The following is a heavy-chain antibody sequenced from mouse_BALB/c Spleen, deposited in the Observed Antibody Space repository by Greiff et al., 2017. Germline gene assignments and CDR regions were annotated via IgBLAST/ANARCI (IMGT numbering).Heavy chain of an antibody. CDR3: ASDGYYNAMDY. D-gene: IGHD2-3*01. V-gene: IGHV3-2*02. J-gene: IGHJ4*01. CDR2: ISYSGST. Sequence: DVQLVESGPGLVKPSQSLSLTCTVTGYSITSDYAWNWIRQFPGNKLEWMGYISYSGSTSYNPSLKSRISITRDTSKNQFFLQLNSVTTEDTATYYGASDGYYNAMDYWGQGTSVTVSS. CDR1: GYSITSDYA.